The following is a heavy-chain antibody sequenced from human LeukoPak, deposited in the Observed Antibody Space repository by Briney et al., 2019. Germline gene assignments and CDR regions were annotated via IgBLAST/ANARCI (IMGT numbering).Heavy chain of an antibody. V-gene: IGHV4-59*08. J-gene: IGHJ4*02. CDR3: ARRRAVPGFYYFDY. CDR2: IYYSGST. D-gene: IGHD6-19*01. Sequence: ETLSLTCTVSGGSISSYYWTWLRQPPGKRLEWIGYIYYSGSTNYNPSLKSRVTISVDTSKNQFSLKLSSLTAADTAVYYCARRRAVPGFYYFDYWGQGTLVTVSS. CDR1: GGSISSYY.